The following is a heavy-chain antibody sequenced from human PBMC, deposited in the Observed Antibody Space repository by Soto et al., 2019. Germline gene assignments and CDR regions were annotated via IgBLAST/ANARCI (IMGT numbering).Heavy chain of an antibody. CDR1: GYTFTSYG. CDR3: AARSPPFDY. CDR2: ITTDKGKT. Sequence: QVQLVQSGPEVKKPGASVKVSCKTSGYTFTSYGISWVRQAPGQGLEWMGWITTDKGKTTYAQKFQGRVAMTTDTSTSTAYMELRSLRSDDTALYYCAARSPPFDYWGQGTMVTVSS. V-gene: IGHV1-18*01. J-gene: IGHJ4*02.